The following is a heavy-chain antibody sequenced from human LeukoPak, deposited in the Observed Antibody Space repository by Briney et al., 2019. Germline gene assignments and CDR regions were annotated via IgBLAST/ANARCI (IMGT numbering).Heavy chain of an antibody. CDR1: GASVSSYY. CDR3: ARGPLDSGYTYFDY. J-gene: IGHJ4*02. D-gene: IGHD5-12*01. CDR2: FSYSGST. Sequence: SETLSLTCTVSGASVSSYYWSWIRQPPGKGPEWIGYFSYSGSTNYNPSLKNRVTISVDTSKKQFSLNLSSVTAADTAVYYCARGPLDSGYTYFDYWGQGTLVSVAS. V-gene: IGHV4-59*02.